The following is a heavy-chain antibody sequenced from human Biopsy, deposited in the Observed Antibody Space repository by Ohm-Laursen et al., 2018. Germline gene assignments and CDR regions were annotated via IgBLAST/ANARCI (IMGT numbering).Heavy chain of an antibody. Sequence: GSSVKVSCKASGYTFTSYAISWVRQAPGQGLEWMGWSSGYNGKTNYAQKFQVRVTMTTDTSTSTVYMELSSLRSDDTAVYYCATKLTGYFHHWGQGTLVIVSS. CDR2: SSGYNGKT. V-gene: IGHV1-18*01. CDR1: GYTFTSYA. J-gene: IGHJ1*01. D-gene: IGHD3-9*01. CDR3: ATKLTGYFHH.